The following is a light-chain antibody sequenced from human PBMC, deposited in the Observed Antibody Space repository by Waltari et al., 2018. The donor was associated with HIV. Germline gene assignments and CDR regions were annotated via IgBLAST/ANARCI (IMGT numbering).Light chain of an antibody. Sequence: AIRLAQSPSSVSASPGDRVPITCRASQNLGSYLAWYQSQPGGAPKLLIYGASTLASGVPSRFSGRGSGTDFTLTISGLEAGDFKTYFCQQYSTYPPAFGGGTDLEIK. CDR1: QNLGSY. J-gene: IGKJ4*01. CDR2: GAS. CDR3: QQYSTYPPA. V-gene: IGKV1-8*01.